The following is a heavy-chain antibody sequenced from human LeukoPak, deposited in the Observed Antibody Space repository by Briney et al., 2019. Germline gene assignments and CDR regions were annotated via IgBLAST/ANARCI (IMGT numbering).Heavy chain of an antibody. Sequence: ASVKVSCKASGYTFTSYGISWVRQAPGQGLEWMGWISAYNGKTNYAQKLQGRVTMTTDTSTSTAYMELRSLRSDDTAVYYCARVGLHIVVVPAATSYYYYYMDVWGKGTTVTFSS. J-gene: IGHJ6*03. D-gene: IGHD2-2*01. CDR2: ISAYNGKT. V-gene: IGHV1-18*01. CDR1: GYTFTSYG. CDR3: ARVGLHIVVVPAATSYYYYYMDV.